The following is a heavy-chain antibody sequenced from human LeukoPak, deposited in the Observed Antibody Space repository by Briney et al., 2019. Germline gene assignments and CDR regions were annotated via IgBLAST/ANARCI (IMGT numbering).Heavy chain of an antibody. CDR1: GFTFSSYS. CDR2: ISSSSNYR. Sequence: PGGSLRLSCAASGFTFSSYSMNWVRQAPGKGLEWVSSISSSSNYRYYAESVKGRFTISRDNSKNTLYLQMNSLRAEDTAVYYCARADYYGSGSYYNFDYWGQGTLVTVSS. D-gene: IGHD3-10*01. V-gene: IGHV3-21*01. CDR3: ARADYYGSGSYYNFDY. J-gene: IGHJ4*02.